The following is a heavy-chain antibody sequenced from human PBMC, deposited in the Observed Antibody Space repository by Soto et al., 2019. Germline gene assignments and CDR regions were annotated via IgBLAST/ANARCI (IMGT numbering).Heavy chain of an antibody. CDR1: GGSLSSGGYS. Sequence: PSETLSLTWAVSGGSLSSGGYSWSWIRQPPGKGLEWIGYIYHSGSPYYNPSLKSRVTISVDRSKNQFSLKLSSVTAADTAVYYCARGPPNSIWGQGTLVTVSS. D-gene: IGHD3-22*01. J-gene: IGHJ4*02. CDR2: IYHSGSP. V-gene: IGHV4-30-2*01. CDR3: ARGPPNSI.